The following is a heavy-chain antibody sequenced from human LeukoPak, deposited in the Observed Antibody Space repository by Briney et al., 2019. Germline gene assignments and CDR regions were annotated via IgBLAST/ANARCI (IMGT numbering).Heavy chain of an antibody. J-gene: IGHJ4*02. D-gene: IGHD3-22*01. CDR3: AKENPLGYYYDSSGYYGY. Sequence: GGSLRLSCAASGFTFSSYGMHWVRQAPGKGLEGVAFIRYDGSNKYYADSVKGRFTISRDNSKNTLYLQMNSLRAEDTAVYYCAKENPLGYYYDSSGYYGYWGQGTLVTVSS. CDR2: IRYDGSNK. CDR1: GFTFSSYG. V-gene: IGHV3-30*02.